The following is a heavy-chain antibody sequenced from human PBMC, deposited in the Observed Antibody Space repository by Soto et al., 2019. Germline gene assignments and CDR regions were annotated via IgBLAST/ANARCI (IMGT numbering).Heavy chain of an antibody. CDR3: ARVFCGGDCSSRTRTSYFDS. CDR2: IYYNEDP. J-gene: IGHJ4*02. V-gene: IGHV4-61*01. D-gene: IGHD2-21*02. Sequence: QVQLQESGPGLVKPSETLSLTCTVSGDSVSSGSHYWSWVRQPPGSGLEWVGYIYYNEDPNYNPSLRSRITISVDTSKNQFSLNLTSVTAADTALYYCARVFCGGDCSSRTRTSYFDSWGQGLLVIVSS. CDR1: GDSVSSGSHY.